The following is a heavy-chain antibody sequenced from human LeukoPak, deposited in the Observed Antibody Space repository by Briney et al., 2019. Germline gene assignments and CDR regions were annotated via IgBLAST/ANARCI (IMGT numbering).Heavy chain of an antibody. CDR1: GGTFSSYG. CDR3: ARDGSTLRFLEWFY. CDR2: IIPILGAA. J-gene: IGHJ4*02. Sequence: ASVKVSCKASGGTFSSYGISWVRQAPGQGLEWMGGIIPILGAANYAQKFQGRVTITTDESTRTAYMELSSLRSDDTAVYYCARDGSTLRFLEWFYWGQGTLVTVSS. D-gene: IGHD3-3*01. V-gene: IGHV1-69*05.